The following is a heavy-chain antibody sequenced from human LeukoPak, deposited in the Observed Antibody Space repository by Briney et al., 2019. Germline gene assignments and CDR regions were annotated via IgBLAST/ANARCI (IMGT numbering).Heavy chain of an antibody. V-gene: IGHV4-28*01. CDR3: ARTLIFDNRHRGAFDI. J-gene: IGHJ3*02. Sequence: EPSDTLSLTCDVSGYSISRSNWWGWIRQPPGKGLEWIGYIYHSRSTYYNPSLRSRVTMSQHTSKNQFSLKLSSVTAVDTAVYYCARTLIFDNRHRGAFDIWGQGTMVTVSS. CDR2: IYHSRST. CDR1: GYSISRSNW. D-gene: IGHD3-22*01.